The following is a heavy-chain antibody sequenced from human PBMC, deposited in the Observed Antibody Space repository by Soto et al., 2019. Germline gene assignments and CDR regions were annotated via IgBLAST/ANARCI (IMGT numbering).Heavy chain of an antibody. J-gene: IGHJ5*02. CDR3: ARVDYGSGSYQYWFDP. D-gene: IGHD3-10*01. V-gene: IGHV4-59*01. CDR1: GVSISSYY. CDR2: IYYSGST. Sequence: QVQLQDSGPGLVKPSETLSLTCTVSGVSISSYYWSWIRQPPGKGLAWIGYIYYSGSTNYNPSLKSRVTISVDTSKNQFSLKLSSVTAADTAVYYCARVDYGSGSYQYWFDPWGQGTLVTVSS.